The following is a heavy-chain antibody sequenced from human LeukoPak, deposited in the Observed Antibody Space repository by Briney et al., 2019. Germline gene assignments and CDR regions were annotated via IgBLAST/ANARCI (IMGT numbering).Heavy chain of an antibody. CDR3: AKGQEGLLWFGELFLVDY. D-gene: IGHD3-10*01. Sequence: PGGSLRLSCAASGFTFSSYGMHWVRQAPGKGLEWVAFIRYDGSNKYYADSVKGRFTISRDNSKNTLYLQMNSLRAEDTAVYYCAKGQEGLLWFGELFLVDYWGQGTLVTVSS. CDR1: GFTFSSYG. J-gene: IGHJ4*02. V-gene: IGHV3-30*02. CDR2: IRYDGSNK.